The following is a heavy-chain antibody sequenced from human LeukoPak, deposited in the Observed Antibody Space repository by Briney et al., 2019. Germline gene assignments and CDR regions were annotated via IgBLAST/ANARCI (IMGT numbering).Heavy chain of an antibody. CDR1: GYTFTSYG. CDR3: VRVKGPYDYVWGSYRDTRDAFDI. Sequence: ASVKVSCKASGYTFTSYGISWVRQAPGQGLEWMGWISAYNGNTNYAQKLQGRVTMTTDTSTSTAYMELRSLRSDDTAVYYCVRVKGPYDYVWGSYRDTRDAFDIWGQGTMVTVSS. J-gene: IGHJ3*02. CDR2: ISAYNGNT. V-gene: IGHV1-18*01. D-gene: IGHD3-16*02.